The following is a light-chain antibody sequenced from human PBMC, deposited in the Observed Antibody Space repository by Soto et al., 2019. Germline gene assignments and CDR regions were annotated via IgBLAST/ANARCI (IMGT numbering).Light chain of an antibody. CDR3: CSYAGSSTYA. J-gene: IGLJ1*01. Sequence: QPVLTQPASVSGSPGQSITISCTGTSSDVGSYNLVSWYQQHPGKAPKLMIYEVSKRPSGVSNRFSGSKSGNTASLTISGLQAEDEADYYCCSYAGSSTYAFGTGTKVTVL. CDR2: EVS. CDR1: SSDVGSYNL. V-gene: IGLV2-23*02.